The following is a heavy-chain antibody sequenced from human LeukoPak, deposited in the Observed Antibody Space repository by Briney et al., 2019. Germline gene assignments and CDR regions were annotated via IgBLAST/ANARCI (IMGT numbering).Heavy chain of an antibody. J-gene: IGHJ4*02. V-gene: IGHV3-7*01. CDR3: ATDRGWRTSGYYLYYFEY. D-gene: IGHD3-3*01. CDR1: GFIFTNYF. Sequence: GGSLRLSCAASGFIFTNYFMSWVRQAPGKGLEWVASIKHDGSEEYYVDSVRGRFTISRDNTMNSLYLQMSSLRAEDTAVYYCATDRGWRTSGYYLYYFEYWGQGTLVTFSS. CDR2: IKHDGSEE.